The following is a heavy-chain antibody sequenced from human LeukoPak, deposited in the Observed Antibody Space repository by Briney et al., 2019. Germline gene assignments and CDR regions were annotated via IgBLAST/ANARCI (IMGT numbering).Heavy chain of an antibody. D-gene: IGHD4-17*01. Sequence: GESLKISCKGSGYSFTSYWIGWVRQMPGKGLEWMGIIYPGDSDTRYSPSFQGQVTISADKSISTAYLQWSSLRASDTAMYYCATTTEDQPPPPDYWGQGTLVTVSS. V-gene: IGHV5-51*03. CDR1: GYSFTSYW. CDR2: IYPGDSDT. CDR3: ATTTEDQPPPPDY. J-gene: IGHJ4*02.